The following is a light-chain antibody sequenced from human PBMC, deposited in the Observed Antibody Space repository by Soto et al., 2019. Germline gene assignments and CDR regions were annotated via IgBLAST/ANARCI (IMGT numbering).Light chain of an antibody. CDR2: VAS. Sequence: EIVLTQSPGTLSLSPGERATLSFRASQSVSSSYLAWYQQRPGQAPRLLIYVASSRATGVPDRFSGSGSGTDFTLTISRLEPEDFAVYYCQQYGSSPITFGQGTRLEIK. V-gene: IGKV3-20*01. J-gene: IGKJ5*01. CDR3: QQYGSSPIT. CDR1: QSVSSSY.